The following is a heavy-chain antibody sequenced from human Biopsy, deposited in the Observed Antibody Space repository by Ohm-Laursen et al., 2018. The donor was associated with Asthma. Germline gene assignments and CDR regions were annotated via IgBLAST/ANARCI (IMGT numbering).Heavy chain of an antibody. D-gene: IGHD2-2*01. CDR3: ARKAGSCISRTCYSLDF. CDR2: ISSSSSYI. Sequence: ETLSLTCAASGFTFSSYSMNWVRQAPGKGLEWVSSISSSSSYIYYADSVKGRFTISRDNAKNSLYLQMNSLRSEDTAVYYCARKAGSCISRTCYSLDFWGQGTLVTVSS. CDR1: GFTFSSYS. J-gene: IGHJ4*02. V-gene: IGHV3-21*04.